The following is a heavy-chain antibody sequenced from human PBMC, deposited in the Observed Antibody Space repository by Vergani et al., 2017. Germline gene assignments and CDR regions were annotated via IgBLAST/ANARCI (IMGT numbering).Heavy chain of an antibody. D-gene: IGHD6-19*01. V-gene: IGHV3-21*01. CDR3: ARVVGYSSGWYLVGDAFDI. CDR1: GFTFSSYS. Sequence: EVQLVESGGGLVKPGGSLRLSCAASGFTFSSYSMNWVRQAPGKGLEWVSSISSSSSYIYYADSVKGRFTISRDNAKNSLYLQMNSLRAEDTAVYYCARVVGYSSGWYLVGDAFDIWGQGTMVTVSS. CDR2: ISSSSSYI. J-gene: IGHJ3*02.